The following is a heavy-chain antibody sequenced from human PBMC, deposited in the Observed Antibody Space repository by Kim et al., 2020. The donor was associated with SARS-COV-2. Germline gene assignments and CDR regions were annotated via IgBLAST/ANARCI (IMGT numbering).Heavy chain of an antibody. V-gene: IGHV3-7*01. J-gene: IGHJ5*02. Sequence: DGNAEFYVDSLRGRFTISRDKAKESLYLQMNSLRAEDTAVYYCTTGGVDIWGQGTLVTVSS. CDR2: DGNAE. CDR3: TTGGVDI. D-gene: IGHD3-10*01.